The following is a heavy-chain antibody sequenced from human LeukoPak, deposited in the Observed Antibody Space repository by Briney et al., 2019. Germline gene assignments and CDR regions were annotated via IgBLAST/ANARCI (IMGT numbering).Heavy chain of an antibody. CDR3: ASIRGTFGY. V-gene: IGHV3-72*01. J-gene: IGHJ4*02. Sequence: GGSLGLSCAASGFTFSDHFLDWVRQAPGKGLEWVGRTRNKANSYITEYAASVKGRFTISRDDSKNSLYLQMRSLKTDDTAMYYCASIRGTFGYWGQGTLVTVSS. D-gene: IGHD1-26*01. CDR2: TRNKANSYIT. CDR1: GFTFSDHF.